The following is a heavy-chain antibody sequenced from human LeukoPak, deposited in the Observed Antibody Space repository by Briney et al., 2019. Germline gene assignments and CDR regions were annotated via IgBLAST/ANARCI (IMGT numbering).Heavy chain of an antibody. V-gene: IGHV4-59*01. Sequence: SETLSLTCTVSGGSISSYYWSWIRQPPGKGLEWIGDIYYSGSTNYNPSLKSRVTISVDTSKNQFSLKLSSVTAADTAVYYCARDRFGSVRGDIMKVAFDIWGQGTMVTVSS. CDR1: GGSISSYY. D-gene: IGHD3-10*01. CDR3: ARDRFGSVRGDIMKVAFDI. J-gene: IGHJ3*02. CDR2: IYYSGST.